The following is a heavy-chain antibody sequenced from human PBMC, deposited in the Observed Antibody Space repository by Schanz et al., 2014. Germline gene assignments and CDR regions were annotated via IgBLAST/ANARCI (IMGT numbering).Heavy chain of an antibody. Sequence: IHFLLHSPGQSLEWMGWINTANGNAKYSANFQARVTITRDTSATTAYMELTNLRAEDTAVYYCARDLPYCDGGKCYSDGFDIWGQGTLVTISS. D-gene: IGHD2-21*01. CDR3: ARDLPYCDGGKCYSDGFDI. V-gene: IGHV1-3*04. J-gene: IGHJ3*02. CDR2: INTANGNA.